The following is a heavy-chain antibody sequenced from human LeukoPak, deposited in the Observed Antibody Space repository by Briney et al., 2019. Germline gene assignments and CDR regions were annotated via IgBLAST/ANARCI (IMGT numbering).Heavy chain of an antibody. D-gene: IGHD3-22*01. CDR3: AGHHYYDSPGFDY. CDR1: GYTFTGYY. J-gene: IGHJ4*02. CDR2: INPNSGGT. V-gene: IGHV1-2*02. Sequence: ASVKVSCKASGYTFTGYYMNWVRQAPGQGLEWMGWINPNSGGTNYAQKFQGRVTMTRDTSISTAYMELSRLRSDDTAVYYCAGHHYYDSPGFDYWGQGTLVTVSS.